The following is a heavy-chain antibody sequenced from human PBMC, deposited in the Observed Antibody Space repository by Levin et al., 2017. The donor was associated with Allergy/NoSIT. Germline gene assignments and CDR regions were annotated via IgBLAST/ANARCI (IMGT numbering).Heavy chain of an antibody. CDR3: ARRGTRDYYYYMDV. CDR2: IYPGDSDT. D-gene: IGHD1-1*01. CDR1: GYSFTSYW. Sequence: LGESLKISCQGSGYSFTSYWIGRVRQMPGKGLEWMGIIYPGDSDTRYSPSFQGQVTISADKSISTAYLQWSSLKASDTAIYYCARRGTRDYYYYMDVWGKGTTVTVSS. V-gene: IGHV5-51*01. J-gene: IGHJ6*03.